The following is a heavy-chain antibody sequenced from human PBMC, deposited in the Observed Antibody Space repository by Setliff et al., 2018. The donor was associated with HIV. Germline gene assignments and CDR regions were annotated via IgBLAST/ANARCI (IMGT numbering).Heavy chain of an antibody. CDR2: IKQDGSEK. CDR3: ARVPPQVPGVAFDV. D-gene: IGHD3-10*01. J-gene: IGHJ3*01. CDR1: GFTFSSYW. V-gene: IGHV3-7*01. Sequence: GGSLRLSCAASGFTFSSYWMNWVRQAPGKGLEWVANIKQDGSEKYYVESVKGRFTISRDNAKNSLYLQMNSLRAEDTAVYYCARVPPQVPGVAFDVWGPGTMVTVSS.